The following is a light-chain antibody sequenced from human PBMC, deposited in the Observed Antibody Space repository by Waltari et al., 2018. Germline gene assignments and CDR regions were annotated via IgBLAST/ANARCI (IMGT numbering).Light chain of an antibody. V-gene: IGKV4-1*01. Sequence: DIVMTQSPDSLAVSLGETATINCRSSQSVLYRADNRHYLAWYQHKPGQPPKLLIHWASTRESGVPDRFVGSGYGTDFTLAISNLQAEDVAVYYCQQYYNSPITFGQGTRLEIK. CDR2: WAS. J-gene: IGKJ5*01. CDR1: QSVLYRADNRHY. CDR3: QQYYNSPIT.